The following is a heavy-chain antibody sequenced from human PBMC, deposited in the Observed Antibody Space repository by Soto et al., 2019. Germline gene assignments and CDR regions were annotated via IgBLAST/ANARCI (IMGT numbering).Heavy chain of an antibody. J-gene: IGHJ5*02. V-gene: IGHV3-21*01. D-gene: IGHD6-13*01. CDR3: TRDASRDSSARGWFDP. CDR2: ISSNSAYI. Sequence: GLSLRLSCADYGFTFRSFTMNWVRQAPFKGLEWVSTISSNSAYIYYTDALRGRFTISRDNAKNSLHLQMNSLRAEDTAVYYCTRDASRDSSARGWFDPWGPGTLVTDSS. CDR1: GFTFRSFT.